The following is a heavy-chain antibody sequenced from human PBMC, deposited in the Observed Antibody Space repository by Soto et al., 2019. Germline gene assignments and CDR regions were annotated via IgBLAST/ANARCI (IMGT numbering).Heavy chain of an antibody. D-gene: IGHD6-6*01. CDR1: GFTFSSYA. V-gene: IGHV3-30-3*01. CDR3: ARDGGIAARGFSYYGMDV. CDR2: ISYDGSNK. J-gene: IGHJ6*01. Sequence: QVQLVESGGGVVQPGRSLRLSCAASGFTFSSYAIHWVRQAPGKGLEWVAVISYDGSNKYYADSVKGRFTISRDNSKNTLYLQMNSLRAEDTAVYYCARDGGIAARGFSYYGMDVW.